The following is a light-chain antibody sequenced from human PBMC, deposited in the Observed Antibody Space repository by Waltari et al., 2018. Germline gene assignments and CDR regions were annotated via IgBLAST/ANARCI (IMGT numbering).Light chain of an antibody. Sequence: IQMTQSPSTLSASVEDRVTLTCRASQNINSWLAWYQQKPGMAPKLLISKASTLESGVPSRFSGSGSGTEFTLTIGSLQPDDLATYYCQQYRTNPWAFGQGTKV. V-gene: IGKV1-5*03. J-gene: IGKJ1*01. CDR3: QQYRTNPWA. CDR2: KAS. CDR1: QNINSW.